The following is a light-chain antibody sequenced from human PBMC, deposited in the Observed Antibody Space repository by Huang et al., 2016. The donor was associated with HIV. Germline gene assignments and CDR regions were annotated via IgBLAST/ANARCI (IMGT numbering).Light chain of an antibody. CDR3: QDRYNWPRFT. J-gene: IGKJ3*01. V-gene: IGKV3-11*01. Sequence: EIMLTQSPATLSLSPGKRATLSCRARQSVGTYLAWYQQKPGQAPRLLISDASFRATGIPVRFSGSGSETNFTLTISRLEPEDFAVYYCQDRYNWPRFTFGPGTKVDIK. CDR2: DAS. CDR1: QSVGTY.